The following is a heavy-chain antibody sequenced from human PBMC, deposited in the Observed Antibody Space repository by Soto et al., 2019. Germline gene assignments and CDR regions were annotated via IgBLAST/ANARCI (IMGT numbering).Heavy chain of an antibody. Sequence: GGSLRLSCAASGFAVSANYVSWVRQAPGKGLEWVSLIYTDGTTYYADSVKGRFTFSRDNSKNSLYLQMNSLRAEDTAVYYCTRSSSTLPHNFFDPWGPGTLVTVYS. J-gene: IGHJ5*02. CDR1: GFAVSANY. CDR3: TRSSSTLPHNFFDP. V-gene: IGHV3-53*01. CDR2: IYTDGTT. D-gene: IGHD6-6*01.